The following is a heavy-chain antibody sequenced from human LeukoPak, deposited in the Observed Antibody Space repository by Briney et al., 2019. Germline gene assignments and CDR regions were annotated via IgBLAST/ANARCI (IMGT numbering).Heavy chain of an antibody. D-gene: IGHD3-10*01. CDR3: ARRPYYYGSGSYFTYYMDV. V-gene: IGHV4-34*01. CDR1: GGSFSGYY. Sequence: SETLSLTCAVYGGSFSGYYWSWIRQPPGKGLEWIGEINHSGSTNYNPSLKSRVTISVDTSKNQFSLKLSSVTAADTAVYYCARRPYYYGSGSYFTYYMDVWGKGTTVTISS. CDR2: INHSGST. J-gene: IGHJ6*03.